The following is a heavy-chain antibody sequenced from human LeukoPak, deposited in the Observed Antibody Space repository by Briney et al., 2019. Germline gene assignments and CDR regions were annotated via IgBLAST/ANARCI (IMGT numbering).Heavy chain of an antibody. D-gene: IGHD3-3*01. CDR3: ARSYYDFWSGYYTISGFDY. CDR1: GGTFSSYA. Sequence: ASVKVSCKASGGTFSSYAISWVRQAPGQGLEWMGWINAGNGNTKYSQEFQGRVTITRDTSASTAYMELSSLRSEDMAVYYCARSYYDFWSGYYTISGFDYWGQGTLVTVSS. V-gene: IGHV1-3*03. CDR2: INAGNGNT. J-gene: IGHJ4*02.